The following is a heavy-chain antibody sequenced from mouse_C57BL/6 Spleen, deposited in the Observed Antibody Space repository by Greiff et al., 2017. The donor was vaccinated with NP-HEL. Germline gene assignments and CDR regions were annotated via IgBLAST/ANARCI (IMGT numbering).Heavy chain of an antibody. CDR1: GYTFTSYW. V-gene: IGHV1-69*01. CDR2: IDPSDSYT. CDR3: ARGITTGVVAD. D-gene: IGHD1-1*01. Sequence: VQLQQSGAELVMPGASVKLSCKASGYTFTSYWMHWVKQRPGQGLEWIGEIDPSDSYTNYTQKFKGKSTLTVDKSSSTTYMQLSSLTSEDSAVYYCARGITTGVVADWGQGTLVTVSA. J-gene: IGHJ3*01.